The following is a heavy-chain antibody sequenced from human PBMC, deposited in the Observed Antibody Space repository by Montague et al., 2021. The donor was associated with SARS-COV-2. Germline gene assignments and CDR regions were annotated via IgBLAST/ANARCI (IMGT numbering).Heavy chain of an antibody. Sequence: SETLSLTCAVHGSSFSGYYWNWIRQSPGKGLEWIGEINHGGSTKFSPSLKGRLTISADTSKNQFSLKLTSVAAADTAVYYCARLRDGVVPSPILGVGPYYSYYSMDVWGRGTTVTVSS. V-gene: IGHV4-34*01. CDR3: ARLRDGVVPSPILGVGPYYSYYSMDV. D-gene: IGHD3-10*01. CDR1: GSSFSGYY. CDR2: INHGGST. J-gene: IGHJ6*03.